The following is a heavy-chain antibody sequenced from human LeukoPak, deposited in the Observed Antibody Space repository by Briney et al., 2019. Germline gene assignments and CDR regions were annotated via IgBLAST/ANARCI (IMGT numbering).Heavy chain of an antibody. V-gene: IGHV1-18*01. Sequence: ASVKVSCKASGYTFTSYVISWVRQAPGQGLEWMGWISAYNGNTNHAQKVQGRVTMTTDTSTSTAYMELRSLRSDDTAVYYCATGSGGSCYPDAFDIWGQGTMVTVSS. J-gene: IGHJ3*02. CDR2: ISAYNGNT. CDR1: GYTFTSYV. CDR3: ATGSGGSCYPDAFDI. D-gene: IGHD2-15*01.